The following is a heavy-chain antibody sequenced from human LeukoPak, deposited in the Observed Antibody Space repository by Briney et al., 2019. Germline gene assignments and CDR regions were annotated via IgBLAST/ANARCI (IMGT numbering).Heavy chain of an antibody. V-gene: IGHV3-23*01. CDR2: ISGSGGST. J-gene: IGHJ4*02. D-gene: IGHD4-11*01. CDR3: AKSRSRGGATGTKVTPPFDY. CDR1: GFTFSSYA. Sequence: GSLRLSCAASGFTFSSYAMSWVRQAPGKGLEWVSAISGSGGSTYYADSVKGRFTISRDNSKNTLYLQMNSLRAEDTAVYYCAKSRSRGGATGTKVTPPFDYWGRGTLVTVSS.